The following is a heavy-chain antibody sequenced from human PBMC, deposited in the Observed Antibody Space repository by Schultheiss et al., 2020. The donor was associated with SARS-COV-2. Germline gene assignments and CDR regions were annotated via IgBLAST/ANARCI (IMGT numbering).Heavy chain of an antibody. D-gene: IGHD2-2*01. J-gene: IGHJ5*02. CDR1: GYIFSNYW. V-gene: IGHV5-10-1*01. CDR3: ARRTRYEPNWFDP. CDR2: IDPSYSLT. Sequence: GGSLRLSCQGSGYIFSNYWITWVRQMPGKGLEWMGRIDPSYSLTTYSPSFQGHVTFSVDKSNSTVYLQWSSLKASDTGIYYCARRTRYEPNWFDPWGQGTLVTVAS.